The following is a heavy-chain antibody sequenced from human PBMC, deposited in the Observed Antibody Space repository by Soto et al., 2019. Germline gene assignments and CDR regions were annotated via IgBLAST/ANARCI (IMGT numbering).Heavy chain of an antibody. CDR1: GFTFSTFW. J-gene: IGHJ4*02. CDR2: INPDGNEK. V-gene: IGHV3-7*01. CDR3: SRSLDY. Sequence: GGSLRLSCAASGFTFSTFWMDWVRQVPGKGLEWVANINPDGNEKHYVGSVQGRFIISRDNAKNSLYLHMSSLTAEDSALYYCSRSLDYWGQGTRVTVSS.